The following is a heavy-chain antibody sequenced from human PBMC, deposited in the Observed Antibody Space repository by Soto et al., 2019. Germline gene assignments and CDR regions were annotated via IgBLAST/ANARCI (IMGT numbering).Heavy chain of an antibody. V-gene: IGHV4-39*01. J-gene: IGHJ6*02. CDR1: GGCISSSSYY. D-gene: IGHD3-16*01. Sequence: SETLSLTCTVSGGCISSSSYYWGWIRQPPGKGLEWIGSIYYSGSTYYNPSLKSRVTISVDTSKNQFSLKLSSVTAADTAVYYCARIGVLTSYYGMDVWGQGTTVTVSS. CDR3: ARIGVLTSYYGMDV. CDR2: IYYSGST.